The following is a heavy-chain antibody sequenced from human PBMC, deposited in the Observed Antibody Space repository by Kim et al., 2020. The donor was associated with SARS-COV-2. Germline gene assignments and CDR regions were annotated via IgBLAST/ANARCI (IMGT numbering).Heavy chain of an antibody. D-gene: IGHD5-12*01. Sequence: YTQKQQGRITRTTATSTSTAYMELRSLRSDDTAVYYCARGSGYDLNFDYWGQGTLVTVSS. J-gene: IGHJ4*02. V-gene: IGHV1-18*01. CDR3: ARGSGYDLNFDY.